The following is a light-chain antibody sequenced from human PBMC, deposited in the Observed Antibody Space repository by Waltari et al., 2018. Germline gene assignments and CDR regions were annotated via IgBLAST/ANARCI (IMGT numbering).Light chain of an antibody. CDR2: LAS. CDR3: QHYDNLLLT. CDR1: QDIANY. J-gene: IGKJ4*01. Sequence: DIQMTQSPSSLSASVGDRVTISCQASQDIANYLNWYQQKPGKAPKLLIYLASNLETGVPSRFGGSGSGAYFTFTISSLQPEDIATYYCQHYDNLLLTFGGGTKVEIK. V-gene: IGKV1-33*01.